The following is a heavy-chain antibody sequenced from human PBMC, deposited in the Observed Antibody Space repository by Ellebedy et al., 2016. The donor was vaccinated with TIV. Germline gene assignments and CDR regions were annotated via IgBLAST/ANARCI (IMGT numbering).Heavy chain of an antibody. D-gene: IGHD3-10*01. CDR3: ARLGWFGDLYSFDF. CDR1: GYNFATYW. CDR2: IYHGDSDT. V-gene: IGHV5-51*01. J-gene: IGHJ4*02. Sequence: GESLKISCQASGYNFATYWVGWVRQMPGKGLGWMGIIYHGDSDTRYSPSFQGQVTITTDKSISTADLQWTSLKASDTAKDYCARLGWFGDLYSFDFWGQGTLVTVSS.